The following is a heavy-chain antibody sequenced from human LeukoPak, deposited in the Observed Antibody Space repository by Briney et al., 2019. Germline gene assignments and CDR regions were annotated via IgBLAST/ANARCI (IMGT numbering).Heavy chain of an antibody. CDR3: ATPTAMSGKAFDI. J-gene: IGHJ3*02. V-gene: IGHV3-48*01. CDR1: GFIFSSYS. CDR2: ISVNSGTI. Sequence: GGSLRLSCAASGFIFSSYSMNWVRQAPGKGLEWVSYISVNSGTIYYADSVKGRFTISRDNAKNSLYLQMNSLRAEDTAVYYCATPTAMSGKAFDIWGQGTMVTVSS. D-gene: IGHD5-18*01.